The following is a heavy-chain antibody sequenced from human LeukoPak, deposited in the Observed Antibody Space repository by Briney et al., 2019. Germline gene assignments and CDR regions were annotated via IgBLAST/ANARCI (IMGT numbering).Heavy chain of an antibody. Sequence: PGESLKISCKGSGYSFTSYWISWVRQMPGKGLEWMGRIDPSDSYTNYSPSFQGHVTISADESISTAYLQWSSLKASDTAMYYCARARAAGGRRSDLDYWGQGTLVTVSS. CDR1: GYSFTSYW. D-gene: IGHD6-13*01. V-gene: IGHV5-10-1*01. CDR2: IDPSDSYT. CDR3: ARARAAGGRRSDLDY. J-gene: IGHJ4*02.